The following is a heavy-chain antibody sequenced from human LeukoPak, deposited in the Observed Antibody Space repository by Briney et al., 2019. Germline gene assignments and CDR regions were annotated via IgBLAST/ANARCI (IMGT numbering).Heavy chain of an antibody. V-gene: IGHV4-59*08. Sequence: SETLSLTCTVSGGSLSSYYWSWIRQPPGKGLEWIGYIYYNGNTNYNPSLKSRLTISVDTSKNQFSLKLSSVTAADTAVYYCARHYGSGNPDAFDIWGQGTMVIVSS. D-gene: IGHD3-10*01. CDR1: GGSLSSYY. CDR2: IYYNGNT. CDR3: ARHYGSGNPDAFDI. J-gene: IGHJ3*02.